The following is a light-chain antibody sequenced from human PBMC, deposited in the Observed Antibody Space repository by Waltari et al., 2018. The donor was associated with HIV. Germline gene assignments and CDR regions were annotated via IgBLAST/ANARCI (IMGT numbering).Light chain of an antibody. CDR2: TDC. J-gene: IGLJ3*02. CDR3: QSADSSGTWV. CDR1: ALPKKY. Sequence: SYELTQPPSVSVSPGQTARITCSGDALPKKYAYWYQQKPGAAPVVVLYTDCERPPGIPDSCAGASSVTVVTLTISGVQTEDEADYCCQSADSSGTWVFGGGTKLTVL. V-gene: IGLV3-25*03.